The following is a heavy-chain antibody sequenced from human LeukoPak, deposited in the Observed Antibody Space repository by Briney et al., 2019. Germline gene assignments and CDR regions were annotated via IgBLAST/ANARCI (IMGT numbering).Heavy chain of an antibody. Sequence: SETLSLTCTVSGGSISSYYWSWTRQPPGKGLEWIGYIYYSGSTNYNPPLKSRVTISVDTSKNQFSLKLSSVTAADTAVYYCARVGRSSGYSSSWYGVVDPWGQGALVTVSS. CDR1: GGSISSYY. CDR3: ARVGRSSGYSSSWYGVVDP. CDR2: IYYSGST. D-gene: IGHD6-13*01. V-gene: IGHV4-59*01. J-gene: IGHJ5*02.